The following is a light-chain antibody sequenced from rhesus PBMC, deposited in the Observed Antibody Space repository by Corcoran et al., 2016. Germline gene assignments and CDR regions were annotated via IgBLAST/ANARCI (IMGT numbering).Light chain of an antibody. CDR1: QTISSF. V-gene: IGKV1-44*01. J-gene: IGKJ1*01. CDR2: GAS. Sequence: DIQMTQSPSSLSASVGDRVTITCRASQTISSFLAWYQQKPGKVPKLLIYGASSLESGVPSRFSGSGSWTEFTLTISSLQPEDFATYYCQQHDSHPWTFGQGTKVEIK. CDR3: QQHDSHPWT.